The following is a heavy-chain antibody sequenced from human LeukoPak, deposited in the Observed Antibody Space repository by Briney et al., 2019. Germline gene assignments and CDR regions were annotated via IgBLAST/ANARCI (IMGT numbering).Heavy chain of an antibody. Sequence: PGGSLRLSCAASGATFSSDEMNWVRQAPGKGLEWVSYISGSGSIIYYADSVKGRFTISRDNSKNTLYLEMNSLRAEDTAVYYCAKGPDGQVATANRYFDYWGQGTLVTVSS. D-gene: IGHD5-12*01. CDR3: AKGPDGQVATANRYFDY. J-gene: IGHJ4*02. V-gene: IGHV3-48*03. CDR2: ISGSGSII. CDR1: GATFSSDE.